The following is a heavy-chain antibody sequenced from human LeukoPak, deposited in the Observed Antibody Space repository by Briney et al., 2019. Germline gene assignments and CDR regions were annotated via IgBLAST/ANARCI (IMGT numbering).Heavy chain of an antibody. CDR1: GGSISSSSYY. J-gene: IGHJ4*02. CDR3: ARDTRAARSFDY. CDR2: IYYSGST. Sequence: PSETLSLTCTVSGGSISSSSYYWGWIRQPPGKGLEWIGSIYYSGSTYYNSSLKSRVTISVDTSKNQFSLKLSSVTAADTAVYYCARDTRAARSFDYWGQGTLVTVSS. D-gene: IGHD3-10*01. V-gene: IGHV4-39*07.